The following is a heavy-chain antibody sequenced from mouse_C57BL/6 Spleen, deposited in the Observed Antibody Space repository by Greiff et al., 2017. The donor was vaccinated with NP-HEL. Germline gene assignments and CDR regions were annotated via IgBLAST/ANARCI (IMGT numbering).Heavy chain of an antibody. D-gene: IGHD4-1*01. CDR1: GFNIKDYY. V-gene: IGHV14-2*01. J-gene: IGHJ2*01. CDR3: ARMSNWGGDY. CDR2: IDPEDGET. Sequence: DVKLVESGAELVKPGASVKLSCTASGFNIKDYYMHWVKQRTEQGLEWVGRIDPEDGETKYAPKFQGKATITADTSSNTAYLQLSSLTSEDTAVYYSARMSNWGGDYWGQGTTLTVSS.